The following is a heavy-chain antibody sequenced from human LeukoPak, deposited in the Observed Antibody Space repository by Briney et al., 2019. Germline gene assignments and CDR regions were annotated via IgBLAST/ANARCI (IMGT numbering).Heavy chain of an antibody. CDR1: GYTLTELS. Sequence: ASVEVSCKVSGYTLTELSMHWVRQAPGKGREWMGGFDPEDGETIYAQKFQGRVTMTEDTSTDTAYMELSSLRSEDTAVYYCATTTGYSSSWLDYWGQGTLVTVSS. J-gene: IGHJ4*02. CDR2: FDPEDGET. V-gene: IGHV1-24*01. D-gene: IGHD6-13*01. CDR3: ATTTGYSSSWLDY.